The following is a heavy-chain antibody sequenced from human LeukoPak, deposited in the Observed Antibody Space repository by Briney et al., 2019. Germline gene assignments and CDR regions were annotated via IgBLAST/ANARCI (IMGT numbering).Heavy chain of an antibody. CDR1: GYTFTSYG. CDR2: ISAYNGNT. V-gene: IGHV1-18*01. J-gene: IGHJ3*02. CDR3: ARGYYYDSRFDHFVI. D-gene: IGHD3-22*01. Sequence: GASVKVSCKASGYTFTSYGISWVRQAPGQGLEWMGWISAYNGNTNYAQKLQGRVTITTDTSTSTAYMELRSLRSDDPAVYYCARGYYYDSRFDHFVIWRQGTMATVPS.